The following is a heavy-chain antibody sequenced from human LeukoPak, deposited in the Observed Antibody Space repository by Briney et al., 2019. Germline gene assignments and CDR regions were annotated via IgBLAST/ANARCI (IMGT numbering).Heavy chain of an antibody. CDR1: GFTFSRYE. CDR2: ISSSGSTI. J-gene: IGHJ4*02. CDR3: AREPHYGDPIDY. V-gene: IGHV3-48*03. Sequence: QPGGSLRLSCAASGFTFSRYEMNWVRQAPGKGLEWVSYISSSGSTIYYADSVKGRFTISRDNAKNSLYLQMNSLRAEDTAVYYCAREPHYGDPIDYWGQGTLVTVSS. D-gene: IGHD4-17*01.